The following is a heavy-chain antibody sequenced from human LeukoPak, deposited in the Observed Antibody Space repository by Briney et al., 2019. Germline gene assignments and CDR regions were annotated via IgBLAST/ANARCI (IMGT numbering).Heavy chain of an antibody. CDR1: GFTFSSYA. D-gene: IGHD1-26*01. CDR2: ISGSGCST. V-gene: IGHV3-23*01. J-gene: IGHJ4*02. Sequence: GGSLRLSCAASGFTFSSYAMSWVRQAPGKGLDWVSAISGSGCSTYYADPVKGRFTISRDNSKNTLYLQMNSLRAEDTAVYYCAGNGGSYYVFDYWGQGTLVTVSS. CDR3: AGNGGSYYVFDY.